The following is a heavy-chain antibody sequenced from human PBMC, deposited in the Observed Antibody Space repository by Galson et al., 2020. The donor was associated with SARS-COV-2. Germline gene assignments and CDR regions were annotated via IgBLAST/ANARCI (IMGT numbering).Heavy chain of an antibody. Sequence: ASVKVSCKASCYTFTSYGISWVRQAPGQGLEWMGWISAYNGNTNYAQKLQGRVTMTTDTSTSTAYMGLRSLRSDDTAVYYCARWFGVVIIPHYYYHMHVWGKGTTATVSS. J-gene: IGHJ6*03. CDR1: CYTFTSYG. D-gene: IGHD3-3*01. V-gene: IGHV1-18*01. CDR3: ARWFGVVIIPHYYYHMHV. CDR2: ISAYNGNT.